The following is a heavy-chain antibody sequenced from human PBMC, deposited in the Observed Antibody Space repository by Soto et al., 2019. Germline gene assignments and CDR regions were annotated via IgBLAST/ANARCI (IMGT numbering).Heavy chain of an antibody. CDR1: GGTFSSYT. CDR3: ARDNYDSSGYYSTFDY. CDR2: IIPILGIA. J-gene: IGHJ4*02. V-gene: IGHV1-69*04. D-gene: IGHD3-22*01. Sequence: SVKVSCKASGGTFSSYTISWVRQAPGQGLEWMGRIIPILGIANYAQKFQGRVTITADKSTSTAYMELSRLRSDDTAVYYCARDNYDSSGYYSTFDYWGQGTLVTVSS.